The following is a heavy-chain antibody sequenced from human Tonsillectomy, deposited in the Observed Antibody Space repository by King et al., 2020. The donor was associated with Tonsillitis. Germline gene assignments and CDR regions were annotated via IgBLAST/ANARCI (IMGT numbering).Heavy chain of an antibody. V-gene: IGHV3-7*03. D-gene: IGHD6-13*01. Sequence: QLVQSGGGLVQPGGSLRLSCAASGFTLANYWMSWVRQAPGKGLEWVANIKQDGNEMYYVDSVKGRFNISRDNAKNSLFLRMNSLRAEDTAVYYCARGTTSSWRFGSYFQHWGQGTLVTVSP. J-gene: IGHJ1*01. CDR2: IKQDGNEM. CDR1: GFTLANYW. CDR3: ARGTTSSWRFGSYFQH.